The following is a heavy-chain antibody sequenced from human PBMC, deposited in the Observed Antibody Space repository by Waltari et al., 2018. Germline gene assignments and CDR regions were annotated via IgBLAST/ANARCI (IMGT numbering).Heavy chain of an antibody. V-gene: IGHV1-24*01. CDR3: ATGLITISGVTNDF. D-gene: IGHD3-3*01. CDR1: GHTLTELS. CDR2: FDPGEGDR. Sequence: QVQLIQSGAEVKKPGASLRVSCKVSGHTLTELSMHWVRQAPGKGLEWMAGFDPGEGDRLYARAFQGRITMTEDTPADTAYLELSSLRSNDTAIYFCATGLITISGVTNDFWGQGTLVTVSS. J-gene: IGHJ4*02.